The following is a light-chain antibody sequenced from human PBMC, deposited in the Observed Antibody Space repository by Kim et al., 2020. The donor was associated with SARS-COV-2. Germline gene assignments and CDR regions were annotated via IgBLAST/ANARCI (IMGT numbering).Light chain of an antibody. V-gene: IGLV1-44*01. J-gene: IGLJ2*01. CDR2: SNN. Sequence: QSVLTQPPSASGTPRQRVTISCSGSSSNIGSNAVNWYQQLPGTAPKLLIYSNNQRPSGVPDRFSASKSGTSASLAISGLQSEDEADYYCAAWDDSLNGVVFGGGTQLTVL. CDR3: AAWDDSLNGVV. CDR1: SSNIGSNA.